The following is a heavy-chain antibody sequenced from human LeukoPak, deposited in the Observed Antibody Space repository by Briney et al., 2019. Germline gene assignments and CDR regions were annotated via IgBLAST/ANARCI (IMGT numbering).Heavy chain of an antibody. CDR1: GGSFSGYY. J-gene: IGHJ6*02. CDR2: LYYSGST. CDR3: ASPNRGASYGMDV. V-gene: IGHV4-34*01. D-gene: IGHD4/OR15-4a*01. Sequence: SETLSLTCAVYGGSFSGYYWSWIRQPPGKGLEWIGSLYYSGSTYYNPSLESRVTISVDTSKNQFSLKLSSVTAADTAVYYCASPNRGASYGMDVWGQGTTVTVSS.